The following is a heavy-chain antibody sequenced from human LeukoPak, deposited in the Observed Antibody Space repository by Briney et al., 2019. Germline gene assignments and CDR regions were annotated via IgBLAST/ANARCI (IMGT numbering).Heavy chain of an antibody. D-gene: IGHD3-16*01. V-gene: IGHV5-51*01. CDR3: ARHSVSRTSPSDPFNI. CDR1: GYNFTSHW. CDR2: IYPADSRT. Sequence: GESLQISCKGSGYNFTSHWIGWVRQVPGKGLEWMGIIYPADSRTRDSPSFQGHVTISVDKSISTAYLQWSSLKASDTAMYYCARHSVSRTSPSDPFNIWGQGTMVTVSS. J-gene: IGHJ3*02.